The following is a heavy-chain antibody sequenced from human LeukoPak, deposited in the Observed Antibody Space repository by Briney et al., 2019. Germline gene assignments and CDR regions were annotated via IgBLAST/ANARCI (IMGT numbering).Heavy chain of an antibody. J-gene: IGHJ3*02. CDR2: IYYSGST. CDR3: ARFHGGNSDAFDI. Sequence: PSETLSLTCTVSGGSISSYYWSWIRQPPGKGLEWIGYIYYSGSTNYNPSLKSRVTISVDTSKNQFSLKLSSVTAADTAVYYCARFHGGNSDAFDIWGQGTMVTVSS. D-gene: IGHD4-23*01. CDR1: GGSISSYY. V-gene: IGHV4-59*08.